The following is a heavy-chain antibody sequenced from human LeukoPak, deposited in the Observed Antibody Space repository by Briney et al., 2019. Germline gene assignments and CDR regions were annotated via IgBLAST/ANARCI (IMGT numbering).Heavy chain of an antibody. D-gene: IGHD6-13*01. CDR3: ARSIAAPGRWFDS. CDR1: SGSISSYY. V-gene: IGHV4-59*08. J-gene: IGHJ5*01. CDR2: IYYSGGT. Sequence: PSETLSLTCTVSSGSISSYYWSWIRQPPGKGLEWIGYIYYSGGTNYNPSLKSRVTISVDTSKNQFSLKLSSVTAADMALYYCARSIAAPGRWFDSWGQGTLVTVSS.